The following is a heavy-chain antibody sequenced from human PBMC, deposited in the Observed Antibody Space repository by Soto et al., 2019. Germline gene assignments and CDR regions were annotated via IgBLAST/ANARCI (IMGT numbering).Heavy chain of an antibody. J-gene: IGHJ6*02. CDR2: ISSDGTKK. Sequence: PGGSLRLSCVASGFTVNSYALYWVRQAPGKCLEWVAAISSDGTKKYYADSVKGRFTVSRDNGKNSQYLQMDSLRPEDTALYHCASPDPPYCSTSSCFDYGMDVWGQGXMVTV. CDR1: GFTVNSYA. D-gene: IGHD2-2*01. V-gene: IGHV3-30-3*01. CDR3: ASPDPPYCSTSSCFDYGMDV.